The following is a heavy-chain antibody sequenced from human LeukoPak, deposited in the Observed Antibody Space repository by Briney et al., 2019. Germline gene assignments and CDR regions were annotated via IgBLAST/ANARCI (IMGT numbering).Heavy chain of an antibody. Sequence: AGSPRLSCAASGFTFSGYAMSWVRQAPGKGLEWVSAISGSGGSTYYADSVKGRFTISRDNSKNTLYLQMNSLRAEDTAVYYCAKARYYQLLIYYYFDYWGQGTLVTVSS. D-gene: IGHD2-2*01. CDR2: ISGSGGST. CDR3: AKARYYQLLIYYYFDY. V-gene: IGHV3-23*01. J-gene: IGHJ4*02. CDR1: GFTFSGYA.